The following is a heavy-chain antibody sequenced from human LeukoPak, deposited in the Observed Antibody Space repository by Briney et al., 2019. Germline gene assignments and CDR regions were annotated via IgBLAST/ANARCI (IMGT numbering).Heavy chain of an antibody. CDR2: INIDGSST. D-gene: IGHD3-10*01. J-gene: IGHJ4*02. CDR1: GFTFSRNW. CDR3: ASGSGSYFPGY. V-gene: IGHV3-74*01. Sequence: GGSLRLSCGASGFTFSRNWMYWVRQAPGKGLVWVSRINIDGSSTSYADSVKGRFTISRDNAKNTLYLQMNSLRAEDTAVYYCASGSGSYFPGYWGQGTLVTVSS.